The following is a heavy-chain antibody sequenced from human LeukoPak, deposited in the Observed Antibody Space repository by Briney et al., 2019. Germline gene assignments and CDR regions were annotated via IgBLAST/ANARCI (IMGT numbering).Heavy chain of an antibody. CDR1: GGSISNYY. V-gene: IGHV4-4*07. CDR3: ARGPMAVAGIDY. Sequence: PSETLSLTCTVSGGSISNYYWSWIRQPAGKGLEWIGRTYASGSTYYNPSLKSRVTMSVDTSKRQFSLKLSSVTAADTALYYCARGPMAVAGIDYWGQGALVTVSS. D-gene: IGHD6-19*01. J-gene: IGHJ4*02. CDR2: TYASGST.